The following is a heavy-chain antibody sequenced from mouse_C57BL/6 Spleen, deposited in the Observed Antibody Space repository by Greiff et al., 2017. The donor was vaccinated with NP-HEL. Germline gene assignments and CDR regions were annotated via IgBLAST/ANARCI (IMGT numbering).Heavy chain of an antibody. D-gene: IGHD1-1*01. Sequence: VQLKESGGGLVKPGGSLKLSCAASGFTFSSYTMSWVRQTPEKRLEWVATISGGGGNTYYPDSVKGRFTISRDNAKNTLYLQMSSLRSEDTALYYCARHGEGGGSSSYYAMDYWGQGTSVTVSS. CDR2: ISGGGGNT. J-gene: IGHJ4*01. V-gene: IGHV5-9*01. CDR3: ARHGEGGGSSSYYAMDY. CDR1: GFTFSSYT.